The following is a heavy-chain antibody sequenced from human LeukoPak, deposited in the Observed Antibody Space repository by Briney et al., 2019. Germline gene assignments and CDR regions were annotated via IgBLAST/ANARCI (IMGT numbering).Heavy chain of an antibody. V-gene: IGHV1-69*13. CDR2: IIPIFGTA. CDR1: GGTFSSYA. Sequence: SVKVSCTASGGTFSSYAISWVRQAPGQGLEWMGGIIPIFGTANYAQKFQGRVTITADESTSTAYMELSSLRSEDTAVYYCARDQRYDSSGYSDYWGQGTLVTVSS. J-gene: IGHJ4*02. D-gene: IGHD3-22*01. CDR3: ARDQRYDSSGYSDY.